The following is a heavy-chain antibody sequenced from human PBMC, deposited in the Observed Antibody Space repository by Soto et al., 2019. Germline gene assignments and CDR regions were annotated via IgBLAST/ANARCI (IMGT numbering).Heavy chain of an antibody. D-gene: IGHD6-13*01. CDR3: ARDLLPVIAAAGNFDY. J-gene: IGHJ4*02. V-gene: IGHV3-21*01. CDR2: ISSSSSYI. Sequence: EVQLVESGGGLVKPGGSLRLSCAASGFTFSSYSMNWVRQAPGKGLEWVSSISSSSSYIYYADSVKGRFTISRDNAKNSLYLQMNSQRAEDTAVYYCARDLLPVIAAAGNFDYWGQGTLVTVAS. CDR1: GFTFSSYS.